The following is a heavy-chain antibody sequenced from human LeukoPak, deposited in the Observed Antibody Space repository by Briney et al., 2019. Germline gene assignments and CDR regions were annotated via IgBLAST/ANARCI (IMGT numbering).Heavy chain of an antibody. CDR3: ARETYGDYYYYYGMDV. Sequence: SHTLSLTCAISGDSVSSNSAAWNWIRQSPSRGLECLGRTYYRSKWYNDYAVSVKSRITINPDTSKNQFSLQLNSVTPEDTAVYYCARETYGDYYYYYGMDVWGKGTTVTVSS. V-gene: IGHV6-1*01. D-gene: IGHD4-17*01. CDR2: TYYRSKWYN. J-gene: IGHJ6*04. CDR1: GDSVSSNSAA.